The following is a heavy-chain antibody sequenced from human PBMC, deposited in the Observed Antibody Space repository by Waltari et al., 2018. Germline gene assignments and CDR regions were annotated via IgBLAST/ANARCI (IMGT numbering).Heavy chain of an antibody. CDR1: GSTFSSYS. CDR2: ISSGGTYI. J-gene: IGHJ4*02. CDR3: VRSTSWRYYFDT. Sequence: VQLVESGGGLVKPGGSLRLSCAATGSTFSSYSLHWVRQAQGKGLEVVASISSGGTYIYYTYSVKGRFTISRGSVTDSLYLQMNSLRVEDTATYFCVRSTSWRYYFDTWGQGTLVAVSS. D-gene: IGHD6-13*01. V-gene: IGHV3-21*01.